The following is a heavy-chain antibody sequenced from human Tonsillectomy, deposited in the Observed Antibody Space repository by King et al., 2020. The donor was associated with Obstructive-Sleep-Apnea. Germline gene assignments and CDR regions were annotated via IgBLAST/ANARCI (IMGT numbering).Heavy chain of an antibody. J-gene: IGHJ6*02. CDR2: ISYDGSK. CDR1: GFTFSSYA. CDR3: ARDLSDEPGYDYYYYGMDV. V-gene: IGHV3-30*04. D-gene: IGHD2-2*01. Sequence: VQLVESGGGVVQPGRSLRLSCAASGFTFSSYAMHWVRQAPGKGLEWVAVISYDGSKYYADSVKGRFTISRDNSKNTLYLQMNSMRAEDTAVYFCARDLSDEPGYDYYYYGMDVWGQGTTATVSS.